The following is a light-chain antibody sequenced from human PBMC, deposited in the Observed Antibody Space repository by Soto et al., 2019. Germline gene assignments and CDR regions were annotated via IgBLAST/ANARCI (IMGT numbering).Light chain of an antibody. J-gene: IGLJ1*01. V-gene: IGLV2-14*01. Sequence: QSVLTQPASVSGSPGQSITISCTGTSSDLGGYNYVSWYQQHPGKAPKLVIYDVSNRPSGVSNRFSCSKSGNTASLSISGPQVGDEPDYYCGSYTSTSPPLYV. CDR1: SSDLGGYNY. CDR3: GSYTSTSPPLYV. CDR2: DVS.